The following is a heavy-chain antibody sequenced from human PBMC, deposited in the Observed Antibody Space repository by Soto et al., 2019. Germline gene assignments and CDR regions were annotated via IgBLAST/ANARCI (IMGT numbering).Heavy chain of an antibody. CDR3: ARHPSGSQWLVHGYNWFDP. D-gene: IGHD6-19*01. CDR2: IYYSGST. V-gene: IGHV4-39*01. J-gene: IGHJ5*02. CDR1: GGSISSSSYY. Sequence: SETLSLTCTVSGGSISSSSYYWGWIRQPPGKGLEWIGSIYYSGSTYYNPSLKSRVTISVDTSKNQFSLKLSSVTAADTAVYYCARHPSGSQWLVHGYNWFDPWGQGTLVTVSS.